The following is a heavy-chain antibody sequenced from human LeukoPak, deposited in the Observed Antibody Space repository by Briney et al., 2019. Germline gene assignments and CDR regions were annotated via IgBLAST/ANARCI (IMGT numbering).Heavy chain of an antibody. Sequence: GGSLRLSCAASGFTFSSYSMNWVRQAPGKGLEWVSSISSSGSYIYYADSVKGRFTISRDNAKNSLYLQMNSLRAEDTAVYYCAREGITGMIDYWGQGTLVTVSS. V-gene: IGHV3-21*01. CDR1: GFTFSSYS. J-gene: IGHJ4*02. D-gene: IGHD1-20*01. CDR2: ISSSGSYI. CDR3: AREGITGMIDY.